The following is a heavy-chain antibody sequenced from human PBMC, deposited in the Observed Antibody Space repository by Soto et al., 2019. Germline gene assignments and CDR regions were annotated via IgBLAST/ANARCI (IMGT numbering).Heavy chain of an antibody. CDR1: GFTFSSYS. J-gene: IGHJ5*02. CDR2: ISSSSSYI. Sequence: GGSLRLSCAASGFTFSSYSMNWVRQAPGKGLEWVSSISSSSSYIYYADSVKGRFTISRDNAKNSLYLQMNSLRAEDTAVYYCARAGVGYCTNGVCSYNWFDPGGQGTLVTVSS. CDR3: ARAGVGYCTNGVCSYNWFDP. V-gene: IGHV3-21*01. D-gene: IGHD2-8*01.